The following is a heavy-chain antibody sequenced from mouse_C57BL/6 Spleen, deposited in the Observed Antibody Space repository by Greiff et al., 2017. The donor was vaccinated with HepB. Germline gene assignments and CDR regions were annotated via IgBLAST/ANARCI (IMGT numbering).Heavy chain of an antibody. CDR1: GYTFTSYW. Sequence: VKQSCKASGYTFTSYWMHWVKQRPIQGLEWIGNIDPSDSETHYNQKFKDKATLTVDKSSSTAYMQLSSLTSEDSAVYYCARRDGNYYFDYWGQGTTLTVSS. CDR2: IDPSDSET. V-gene: IGHV1-52*01. J-gene: IGHJ2*01. D-gene: IGHD2-1*01. CDR3: ARRDGNYYFDY.